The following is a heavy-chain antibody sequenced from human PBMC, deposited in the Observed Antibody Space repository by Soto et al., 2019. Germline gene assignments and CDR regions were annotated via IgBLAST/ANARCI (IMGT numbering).Heavy chain of an antibody. CDR1: GGTFSSYA. CDR3: ARVSFPRGHSYGYFDP. J-gene: IGHJ5*02. D-gene: IGHD5-18*01. V-gene: IGHV1-69*13. CDR2: IIPIFGTA. Sequence: SVKVSFKASGGTFSSYAISWVRQAPGQGLEWMGGIIPIFGTANYAQKFQGRVTITADESTSTAYMELSSLRSEDTAVYYCARVSFPRGHSYGYFDPWGQGTLVTVSS.